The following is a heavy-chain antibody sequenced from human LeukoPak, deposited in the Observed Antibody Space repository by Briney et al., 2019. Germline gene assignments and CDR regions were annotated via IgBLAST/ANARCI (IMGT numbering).Heavy chain of an antibody. Sequence: PSETLSLTCALHVGSSIGFNRYAIRPPPGGGVEWVAQIYLSGSANYKPSLTTRVTISVDPSKNQFSLNLSSVTAADTAVYYCAPPPYYYEANGYSVAWGHGTLVTVSS. CDR1: VGSSIGFN. CDR3: APPPYYYEANGYSVA. D-gene: IGHD3-22*01. CDR2: IYLSGSA. J-gene: IGHJ4*03. V-gene: IGHV4-34*01.